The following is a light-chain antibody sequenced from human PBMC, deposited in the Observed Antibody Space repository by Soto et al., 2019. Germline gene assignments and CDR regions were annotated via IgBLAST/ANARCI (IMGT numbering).Light chain of an antibody. CDR1: QGIRHY. V-gene: IGKV1-6*01. CDR2: AAS. Sequence: AIQMTQSPSSLSASVGDRVTITCRASQGIRHYLGWYQQKPGKAPKLLIYAASSLQSGVPSRFSGSGSCTDFTLTISSLQPEDFATYYCLQDYNYPLTVGGGTKVEIK. J-gene: IGKJ4*01. CDR3: LQDYNYPLT.